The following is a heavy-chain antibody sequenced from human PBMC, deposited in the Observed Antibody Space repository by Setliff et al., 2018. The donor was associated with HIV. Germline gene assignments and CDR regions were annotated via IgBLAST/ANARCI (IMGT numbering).Heavy chain of an antibody. J-gene: IGHJ2*01. CDR2: FYSSRST. CDR3: ARRAQDSWNLDL. V-gene: IGHV4-39*01. CDR1: GGSIKSSSDY. Sequence: SETLSLTCTVSGGSIKSSSDYWGWIRQPPGKGLEWIGTFYSSRSTYYNPSLRSRVTLSVDTSKNQFSLRLSSVTTVDTAVYFCARRAQDSWNLDLWGRGTLVTVSS.